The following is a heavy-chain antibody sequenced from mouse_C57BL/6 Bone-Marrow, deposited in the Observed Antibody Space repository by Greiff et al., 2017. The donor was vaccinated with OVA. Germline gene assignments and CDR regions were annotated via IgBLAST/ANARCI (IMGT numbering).Heavy chain of an antibody. CDR3: ARRRGSSYEFYAMDY. CDR2: IYPRDGST. J-gene: IGHJ4*01. D-gene: IGHD1-1*01. Sequence: QVQLQQSDAELVKPGASVKISCKVSGYTFTDHTIHWMKQRPEQGLEWIGYIYPRDGSTKYNEKFKGKATLTADKSSSTAYMQLNSLTAEDSAVYSCARRRGSSYEFYAMDYWGQGTSVTVSS. V-gene: IGHV1-78*01. CDR1: GYTFTDHT.